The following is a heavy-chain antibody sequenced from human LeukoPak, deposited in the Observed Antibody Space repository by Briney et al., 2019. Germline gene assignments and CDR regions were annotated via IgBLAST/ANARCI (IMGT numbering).Heavy chain of an antibody. J-gene: IGHJ6*03. V-gene: IGHV3-9*01. CDR3: AKDKAYYYYYMDV. Sequence: GRYLRLYCAASGFTFDDYAMHWVRQAPGKGLEWVSGISWNSGSIGYADSVKGRFTISRDNAKNSLYLQMNSLRAEDTALYYCAKDKAYYYYYMDVWGKGTTVTVSS. CDR1: GFTFDDYA. CDR2: ISWNSGSI.